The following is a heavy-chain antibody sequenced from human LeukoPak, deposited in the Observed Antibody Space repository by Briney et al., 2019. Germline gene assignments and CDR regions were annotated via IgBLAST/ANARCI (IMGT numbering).Heavy chain of an antibody. V-gene: IGHV1-69*04. D-gene: IGHD1-26*01. Sequence: SVKVSCKASGGTFSSYAISWVRQAPGQGLEWMGRIIPILGIANYAQKFQGRVTITADKSTSTAYMELSSLRSEDTAVYYCARPSEWELRDYGMDVWGQGTTVTVSS. J-gene: IGHJ6*02. CDR2: IIPILGIA. CDR1: GGTFSSYA. CDR3: ARPSEWELRDYGMDV.